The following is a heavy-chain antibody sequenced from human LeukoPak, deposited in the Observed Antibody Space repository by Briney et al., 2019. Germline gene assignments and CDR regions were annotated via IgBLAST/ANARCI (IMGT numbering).Heavy chain of an antibody. J-gene: IGHJ3*02. CDR2: FYATEGT. D-gene: IGHD5-12*01. Sequence: PSETLSLTCIMSGASINTYHWSWIRQSAGKGLEWIGRFYATEGTHYNPSLSSRATLSIDTSKNHFSLKLSSVTAAYTAVYYCARSAHSGFDIWGQGTMVTVSS. V-gene: IGHV4-4*07. CDR3: ARSAHSGFDI. CDR1: GASINTYH.